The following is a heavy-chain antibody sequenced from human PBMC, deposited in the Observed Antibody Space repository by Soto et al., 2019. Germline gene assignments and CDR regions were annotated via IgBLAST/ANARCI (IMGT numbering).Heavy chain of an antibody. V-gene: IGHV3-33*01. CDR3: ARPRPYYDILTGYAPASYGMDV. D-gene: IGHD3-9*01. CDR1: GFTFSSYG. J-gene: IGHJ6*02. Sequence: GGSLRLSCAASGFTFSSYGMHWVRQAPGKGLEWVAVIWYDGSNKYYADSVKGRFTISRDNSKNTLYLQMNSLRAEDTAVYYCARPRPYYDILTGYAPASYGMDVWGQGTTVTVCS. CDR2: IWYDGSNK.